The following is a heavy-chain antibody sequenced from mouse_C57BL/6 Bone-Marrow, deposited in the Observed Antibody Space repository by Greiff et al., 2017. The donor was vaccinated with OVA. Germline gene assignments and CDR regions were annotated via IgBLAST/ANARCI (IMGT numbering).Heavy chain of an antibody. CDR1: GYTFTSYT. D-gene: IGHD2-2*01. CDR2: INPSSGYT. Sequence: VQLQQSGAGLARPGASVKMSCKASGYTFTSYTMHWVKQRPGQGLEWIGYINPSSGYTKYNQKFKDKATLTADKSSSTAYMQLSSRTSDDSAVYYCARSGSLEIYYGYGFDYWGQGTTLTVSS. J-gene: IGHJ2*01. V-gene: IGHV1-4*01. CDR3: ARSGSLEIYYGYGFDY.